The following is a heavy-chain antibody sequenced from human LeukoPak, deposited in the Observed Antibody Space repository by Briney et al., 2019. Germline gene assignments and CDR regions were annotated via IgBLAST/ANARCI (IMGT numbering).Heavy chain of an antibody. CDR2: IFPADSDT. J-gene: IGHJ4*02. V-gene: IGHV5-51*01. CDR1: GYRFTSHW. Sequence: GESLKVSCKGCGYRFTSHWLGWVRQMRRKGLEWMEIIFPADSDTAYSPSFQGQVTISADKSISTAYLQWSSLKASDTAMYYCATSESQTRFDYWGQGTLVTVSS. CDR3: ATSESQTRFDY. D-gene: IGHD1/OR15-1a*01.